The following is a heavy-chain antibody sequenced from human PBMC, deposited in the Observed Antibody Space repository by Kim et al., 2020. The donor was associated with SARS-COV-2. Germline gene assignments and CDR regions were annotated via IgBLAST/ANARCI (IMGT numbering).Heavy chain of an antibody. Sequence: GGSLRLSCAASGLAFSGFALHWVRQASGTGLEWVGRIWGKGDNYETAYSESATGRFSSAREESKNTAYLQMNSLKTEGTATNSCTAFKNGWYKFWGQGT. J-gene: IGHJ4*01. V-gene: IGHV3-73*01. D-gene: IGHD6-19*01. CDR3: TAFKNGWYKF. CDR2: IWGKGDNYET. CDR1: GLAFSGFA.